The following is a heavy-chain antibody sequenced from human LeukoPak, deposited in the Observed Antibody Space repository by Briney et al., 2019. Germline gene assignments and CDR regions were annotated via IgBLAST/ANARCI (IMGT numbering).Heavy chain of an antibody. V-gene: IGHV4-39*02. CDR3: ARDGYNSGY. Sequence: PSETLSLTCTVSGVSISSSSYYWGWIRQPPGKGLEWIGSIYYSGSTYYNPSLKSRVTISVDTSKNQFSLKLSSVTAADTAVYYCARDGYNSGYWGQGTLVTVSS. CDR2: IYYSGST. CDR1: GVSISSSSYY. D-gene: IGHD5-24*01. J-gene: IGHJ4*02.